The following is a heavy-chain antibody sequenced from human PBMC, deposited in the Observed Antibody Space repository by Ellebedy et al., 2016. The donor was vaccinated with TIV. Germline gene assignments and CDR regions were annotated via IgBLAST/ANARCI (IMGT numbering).Heavy chain of an antibody. CDR1: GGSFSNYY. Sequence: SETLSLTCAVYGGSFSNYYWTWVRQPPGKGLEWIGEINHSGSTNYNPSLKSRVTISVDTSKNQFSLILNSVTAADTAVYYCARGTGQANDNLFYWGRGSLVTVSS. CDR3: ARGTGQANDNLFY. D-gene: IGHD1-1*01. J-gene: IGHJ4*02. CDR2: INHSGST. V-gene: IGHV4-34*01.